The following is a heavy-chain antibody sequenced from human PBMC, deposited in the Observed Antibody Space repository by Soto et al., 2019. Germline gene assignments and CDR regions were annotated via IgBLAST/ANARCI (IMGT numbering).Heavy chain of an antibody. Sequence: QVQLVESGGGVVQPGRSLRLSCAAAGVTFSSYGMHWVRQAPGKGLEWVAVIWYDGSNKHYADSVKGRFTISRDNSKNALYLQMNSLRAEDTAVYYCARTTGLNWFDPWGQGTLVTVS. CDR1: GVTFSSYG. J-gene: IGHJ5*02. V-gene: IGHV3-33*01. D-gene: IGHD1-1*01. CDR2: IWYDGSNK. CDR3: ARTTGLNWFDP.